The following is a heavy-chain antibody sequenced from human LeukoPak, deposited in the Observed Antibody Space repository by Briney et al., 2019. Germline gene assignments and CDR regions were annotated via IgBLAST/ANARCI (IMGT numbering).Heavy chain of an antibody. CDR3: ARDRNLAKWELLRAIDY. D-gene: IGHD1-26*01. CDR2: INPNSGGT. Sequence: ASVKVSCKASGYTFTGYYMHWVRQAPGQGLEWMGRINPNSGGTNYAQKFQGRVTMTRDTSISTAYMELSRLRSDDTAVYYCARDRNLAKWELLRAIDYWGQGTLVTVSS. V-gene: IGHV1-2*06. J-gene: IGHJ4*02. CDR1: GYTFTGYY.